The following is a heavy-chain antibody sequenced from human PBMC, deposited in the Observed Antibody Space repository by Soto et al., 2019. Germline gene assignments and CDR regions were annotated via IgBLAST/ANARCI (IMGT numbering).Heavy chain of an antibody. CDR2: ISGSGGST. J-gene: IGHJ3*02. CDR1: GFTFSSYA. CDR3: AKDWFDMSATVDAFDI. Sequence: EVQLLESGGGLVQPGGSLRLSCAASGFTFSSYAMSWVRQAPGKGLEWVSAISGSGGSTYYADSVKGRFTISRDNSKNALYLQMNSLRAEDTGVYYCAKDWFDMSATVDAFDIWGQGTMVTVSS. D-gene: IGHD2-15*01. V-gene: IGHV3-23*01.